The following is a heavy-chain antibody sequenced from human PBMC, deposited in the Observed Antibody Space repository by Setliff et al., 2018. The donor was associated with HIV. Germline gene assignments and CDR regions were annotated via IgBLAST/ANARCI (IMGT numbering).Heavy chain of an antibody. J-gene: IGHJ6*03. CDR2: IYYSGST. CDR3: ARDATSEGYMDV. V-gene: IGHV4-59*12. Sequence: SETLSLTCTVSGGSISSYYWSWIRQPPGKGLEWIGYIYYSGSTNYNPSLKSRVTISVDTSENQFSLKLTSVTAADTAMYFCARDATSEGYMDVWGKGTTVTVSS. CDR1: GGSISSYY.